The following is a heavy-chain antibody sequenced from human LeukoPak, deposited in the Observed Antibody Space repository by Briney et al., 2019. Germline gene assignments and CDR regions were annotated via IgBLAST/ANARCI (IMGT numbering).Heavy chain of an antibody. V-gene: IGHV3-74*01. Sequence: GGSLRLSCAASGFTFSSYWMHWVRQAPGRGLVWVSRINTDGSSTTYADSVKGRFTISRDNAKNTLYLQMNSLRAEDTAVYYCARTVPGYFFNYWGQGTLVTVSS. J-gene: IGHJ4*02. CDR3: ARTVPGYFFNY. CDR1: GFTFSSYW. D-gene: IGHD3-10*01. CDR2: INTDGSST.